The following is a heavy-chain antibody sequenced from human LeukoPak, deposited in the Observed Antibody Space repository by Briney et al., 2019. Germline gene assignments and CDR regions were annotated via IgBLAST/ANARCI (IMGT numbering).Heavy chain of an antibody. D-gene: IGHD3-22*01. CDR2: IYYSGST. CDR1: GGSFSNYY. CDR3: ARVRYYALDAFDI. J-gene: IGHJ3*02. Sequence: PSETLSLTCTVSGGSFSNYYWSWIRQPPGKGLEWIGYIYYSGSTNYNPSLKSRVTISVDTSKNQFSLKLSSVTAADTAVYYCARVRYYALDAFDIWGQGTMVTVSS. V-gene: IGHV4-59*01.